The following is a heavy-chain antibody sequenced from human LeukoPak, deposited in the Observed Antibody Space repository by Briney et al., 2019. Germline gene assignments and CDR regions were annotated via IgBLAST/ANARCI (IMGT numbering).Heavy chain of an antibody. J-gene: IGHJ5*02. CDR2: ISYDGSNK. V-gene: IGHV3-30*04. D-gene: IGHD3-3*01. Sequence: PGGSLRLSCAASGFTFSSYAMHWVRQAPGKGLEWVAVISYDGSNKYYADSVKGRFTISRDNSKNTLYLQMNSLRAEDTAVYYCAGRRITIFGEVIRSRRHWFDPWGQGTLVTVSS. CDR3: AGRRITIFGEVIRSRRHWFDP. CDR1: GFTFSSYA.